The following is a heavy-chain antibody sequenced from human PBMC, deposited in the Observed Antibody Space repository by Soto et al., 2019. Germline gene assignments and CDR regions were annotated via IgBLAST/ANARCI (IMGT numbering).Heavy chain of an antibody. D-gene: IGHD2-15*01. CDR3: ARLLRVVVADY. V-gene: IGHV1-8*01. J-gene: IGHJ4*02. Sequence: GASVKVSCKASGYTFTSYDINWVRQATGLGLEWMGWMNPNSGITGYAQKFQGRVTMTRNTSISTAYMELSSLRSEDTAVYYCARLLRVVVADYWGQGTLVTVSS. CDR2: MNPNSGIT. CDR1: GYTFTSYD.